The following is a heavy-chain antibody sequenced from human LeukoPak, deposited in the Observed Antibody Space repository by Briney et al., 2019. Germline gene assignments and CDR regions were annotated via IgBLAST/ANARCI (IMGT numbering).Heavy chain of an antibody. J-gene: IGHJ5*02. V-gene: IGHV3-20*04. D-gene: IGHD3-10*01. CDR1: GVTFDNYG. CDR3: ATPRSYGSGTNWFDP. CDR2: INANGGST. Sequence: GGTLRLSCAASGVTFDNYGMSWGREVPGKGLEGVSSINANGGSTAYADSVKGRFTTSRDNATNSLYLQMNSPRAAATAVYYCATPRSYGSGTNWFDPWGQGTLVTVSS.